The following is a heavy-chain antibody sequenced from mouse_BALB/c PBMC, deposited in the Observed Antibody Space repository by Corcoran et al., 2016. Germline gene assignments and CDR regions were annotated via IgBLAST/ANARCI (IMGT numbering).Heavy chain of an antibody. J-gene: IGHJ2*01. CDR2: INTYTGEP. Sequence: QIQLVQSGPELKKPGETVKISCKASGYIFTNYGMNWVKQAPGKGLKWMGWINTYTGEPTYADDFKGRFAFSFETSASTAYLQINNLKNEDTVTYFCARKGDYRYPFDYWGQGTTLTVSS. CDR1: GYIFTNYG. D-gene: IGHD2-14*01. V-gene: IGHV9-3-1*01. CDR3: ARKGDYRYPFDY.